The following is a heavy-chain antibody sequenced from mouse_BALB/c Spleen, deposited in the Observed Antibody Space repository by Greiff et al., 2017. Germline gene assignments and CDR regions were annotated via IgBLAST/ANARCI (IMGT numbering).Heavy chain of an antibody. CDR3: ARNYGSSTGFAY. V-gene: IGHV1-54*01. J-gene: IGHJ3*01. Sequence: VQLPQSGAELVRPGTSVKVFCKASGYAFTNHLIERVKQRPGQGLEWIGVINSGSGGTNYNEKFKGKATLTADKSSSTAYMQLSSLTSDDCAVCFCARNYGSSTGFAYWGQGTLVTVSA. CDR1: GYAFTNHL. CDR2: INSGSGGT. D-gene: IGHD1-1*01.